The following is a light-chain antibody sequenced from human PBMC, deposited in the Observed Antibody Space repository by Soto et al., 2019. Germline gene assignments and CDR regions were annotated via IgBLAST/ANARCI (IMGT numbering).Light chain of an antibody. CDR1: QSISSY. J-gene: IGKJ1*01. CDR2: AAS. V-gene: IGKV1-39*01. CDR3: QQSYSTPRT. Sequence: DIQITASVSSLAPSVFRRINITCRASQSISSYLNWYQQKPGKAPKLLIYAASSLQSGVPSRFSGSGSGTDFTLTISSLQPEDFATYYCQQSYSTPRTFGQGTKVDIK.